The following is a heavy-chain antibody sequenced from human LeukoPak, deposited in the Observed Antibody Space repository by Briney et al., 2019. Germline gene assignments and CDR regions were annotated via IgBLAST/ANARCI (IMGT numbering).Heavy chain of an antibody. V-gene: IGHV4-59*01. J-gene: IGHJ2*01. CDR2: IYYSGST. CDR3: ARWFGYYGSGSYYNELYWYFDL. CDR1: GGSISSYY. D-gene: IGHD3-10*01. Sequence: PSETLSLTCTVSGGSISSYYWSWIRQPPGKGLEWIGYIYYSGSTNYNPSLKSRVTISVDTSKNQFSLKLSSVTAADTAVYYCARWFGYYGSGSYYNELYWYFDLWGRGTLVTVSS.